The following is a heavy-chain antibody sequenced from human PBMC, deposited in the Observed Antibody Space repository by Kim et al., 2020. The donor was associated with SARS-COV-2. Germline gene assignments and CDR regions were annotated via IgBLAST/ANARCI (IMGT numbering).Heavy chain of an antibody. J-gene: IGHJ4*02. D-gene: IGHD6-13*01. CDR1: GFTFSSYA. V-gene: IGHV3-30*04. CDR2: ISYDGSNK. CDR3: ARDFRSTAGIAAAGTGFDY. Sequence: GGSLRLSCAASGFTFSSYAMHWVRQAPGKGLEWVAVISYDGSNKYYADSVKGRFTISRDNSKNTLYLQMNSLRAEDTAVYYCARDFRSTAGIAAAGTGFDYWGQGTLVTVSS.